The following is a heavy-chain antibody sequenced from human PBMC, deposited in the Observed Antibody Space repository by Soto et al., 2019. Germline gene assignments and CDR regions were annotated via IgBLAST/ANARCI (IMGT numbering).Heavy chain of an antibody. CDR1: GGTFSSYA. V-gene: IGHV1-69*05. CDR3: ARDLWLGESFRYYFDY. Sequence: SVKVSCKASGGTFSSYAISWVRQAPGQRLEWMGGIIPICGKTNYAQKFQGRVTITRDTSTSTAYMELSSLTSEDTALYYCARDLWLGESFRYYFDYWAQGTLVTVSS. D-gene: IGHD3-10*01. CDR2: IIPICGKT. J-gene: IGHJ4*01.